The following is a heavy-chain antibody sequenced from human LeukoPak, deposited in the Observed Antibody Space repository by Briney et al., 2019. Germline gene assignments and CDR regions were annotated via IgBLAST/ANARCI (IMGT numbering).Heavy chain of an antibody. CDR1: GFRFSNYA. J-gene: IGHJ4*02. CDR2: ISGSGGGT. Sequence: GGSLRLSCTASGFRFSNYAMSWVRQAPGKGLEWVSAISGSGGGTYYADSVKGRFTISRDNSKNTLYLQMNSLRAEDTAVYYCARSEGSSTYWGQGTLVTVSS. CDR3: ARSEGSSTY. V-gene: IGHV3-23*01. D-gene: IGHD1-26*01.